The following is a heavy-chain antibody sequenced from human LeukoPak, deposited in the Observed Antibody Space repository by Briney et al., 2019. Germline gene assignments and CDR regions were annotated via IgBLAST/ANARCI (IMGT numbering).Heavy chain of an antibody. Sequence: PSETLFLTCTVSGGSISSSSYYWGWIRQPPGKGLEWIGSIYYSGSTYYNPSLKSRVTISVDTSKNQFSLKLSSVTAADTAVYYCATRGVTTVVTPLTSPIDYWGQGTLVTVSS. CDR3: ATRGVTTVVTPLTSPIDY. V-gene: IGHV4-39*01. CDR2: IYYSGST. CDR1: GGSISSSSYY. J-gene: IGHJ4*02. D-gene: IGHD4-23*01.